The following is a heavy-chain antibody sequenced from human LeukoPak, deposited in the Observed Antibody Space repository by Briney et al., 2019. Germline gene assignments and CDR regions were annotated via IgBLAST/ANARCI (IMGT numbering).Heavy chain of an antibody. J-gene: IGHJ5*02. CDR1: GGTFSSYA. D-gene: IGHD2-2*01. CDR3: ARDWYCSGTTCSNCFDP. CDR2: ISPHDGRT. Sequence: ASVKVSCKASGGTFSSYAISWVRQAPGQGLEWMAWISPHDGRTNSAQKFQGRVTMTTDTSTSTAYMELRGLTSDDTVFYYCARDWYCSGTTCSNCFDPWGQGALVTVSS. V-gene: IGHV1-18*01.